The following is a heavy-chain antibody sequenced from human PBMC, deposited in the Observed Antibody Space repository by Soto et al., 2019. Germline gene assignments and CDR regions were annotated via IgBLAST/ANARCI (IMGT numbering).Heavy chain of an antibody. J-gene: IGHJ4*02. CDR2: INSDGSST. D-gene: IGHD6-6*01. Sequence: EVQLVESGGGLVQPGGSLRLSCAASGFTFRSYWMQWVRQAPGKGLVWVSWINSDGSSTSYADSVKGRFTISRDNAKNTLYLQMNSLRAEDTAGYYCAGGGSSLNFDSGGQGTLVTVSS. CDR1: GFTFRSYW. CDR3: AGGGSSLNFDS. V-gene: IGHV3-74*01.